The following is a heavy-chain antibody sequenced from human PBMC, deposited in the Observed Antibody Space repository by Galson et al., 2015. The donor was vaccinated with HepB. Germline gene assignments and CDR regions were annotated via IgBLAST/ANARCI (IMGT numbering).Heavy chain of an antibody. V-gene: IGHV3-15*07. J-gene: IGHJ4*02. CDR2: IKSKTDGGTT. CDR1: GFTFSNAW. CDR3: TTDLIVVVPAATDY. D-gene: IGHD2-2*01. Sequence: SLRLSCAASGFTFSNAWMNWVRQAPGKGLEWVGRIKSKTDGGTTDYAAPVKGRFTISRDDSENTLYLQMNSLKTEDTAVYYCTTDLIVVVPAATDYWGQGTLVTVSS.